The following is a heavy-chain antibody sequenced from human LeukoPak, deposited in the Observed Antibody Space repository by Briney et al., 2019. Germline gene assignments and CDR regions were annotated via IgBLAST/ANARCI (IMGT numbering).Heavy chain of an antibody. D-gene: IGHD1-1*01. J-gene: IGHJ4*02. CDR3: AVRTTGIYGVDY. Sequence: PGGSLRLSCAASGFTFSRYWMHLVRQAPGKGLVWVSRININGSSTIYAASVKGRFTISRDNAKNTLYLQMNNLRADDTAVYYCAVRTTGIYGVDYWGQGTLVTVSS. CDR1: GFTFSRYW. CDR2: ININGSST. V-gene: IGHV3-74*01.